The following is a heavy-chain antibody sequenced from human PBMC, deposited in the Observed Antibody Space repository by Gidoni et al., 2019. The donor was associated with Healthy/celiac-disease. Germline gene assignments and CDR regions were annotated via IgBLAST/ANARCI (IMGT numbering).Heavy chain of an antibody. V-gene: IGHV3-7*01. CDR3: ARSRSSGWYDAFDI. CDR1: GFTFSIYW. CDR2: IKQDGREK. D-gene: IGHD6-19*01. Sequence: EVQLVESGGGWVQPGGSLRLSCAASGFTFSIYWMSWVRQAPGKGLEWVANIKQDGREKYYVDSVKGRFTISRENAKNSLYLQMNSLRAEDTAVYYCARSRSSGWYDAFDIWGQGTMVTVSS. J-gene: IGHJ3*02.